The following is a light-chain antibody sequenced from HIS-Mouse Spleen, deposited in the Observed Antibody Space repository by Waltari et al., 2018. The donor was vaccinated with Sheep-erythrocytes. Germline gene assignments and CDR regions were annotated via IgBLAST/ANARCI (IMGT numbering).Light chain of an antibody. V-gene: IGKV2-28*01. Sequence: DIVMTQSPLSLLVTPGAPASISCSSSQSLLHSNGYNYLDWYLQKPGPSPQLLIYLGSNRASGVPDRFSGSGSGTDFTLKISRVEAEDVGVYYCMQALQTPWTFGQGTKVEIK. CDR1: QSLLHSNGYNY. CDR3: MQALQTPWT. CDR2: LGS. J-gene: IGKJ1*01.